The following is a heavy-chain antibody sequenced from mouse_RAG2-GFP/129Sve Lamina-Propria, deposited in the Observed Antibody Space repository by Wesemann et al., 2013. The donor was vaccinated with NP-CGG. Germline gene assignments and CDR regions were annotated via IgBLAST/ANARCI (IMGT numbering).Heavy chain of an antibody. V-gene: IGHV1-64*01. CDR3: ARYSNSKYFDY. D-gene: IGHD4-1*01. Sequence: QVQLQQPGAELVKPGASVKVSCKASGYTFTSYWMHWVKQRPGQGLEWIGMIHPNSGSTNYNEKFKSKATLTVDKSSSTAYMQLSSLTSEDSAVYYCARYSNSKYFDYWGQGTTLTVSS. CDR1: GYTFTSYW. J-gene: IGHJ2*01. CDR2: IHPNSGST.